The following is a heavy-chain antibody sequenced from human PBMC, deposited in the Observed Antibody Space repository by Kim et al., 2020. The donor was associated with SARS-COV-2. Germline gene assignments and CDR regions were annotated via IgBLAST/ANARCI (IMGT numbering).Heavy chain of an antibody. CDR2: ISWDSDSV. CDR3: AKCYLFRGVGVGYFAY. CDR1: GFTFGDYA. J-gene: IGHJ4*02. V-gene: IGHV3-9*01. D-gene: IGHD3-10*01. Sequence: GGSLRLSCAASGFTFGDYAMHWVRQAPGKGLEWVSGISWDSDSVGYAGSVKGRFTISRDNAKNSLYLQMNSLRAADSALYYCAKCYLFRGVGVGYFAYWGQGTLVTVSS.